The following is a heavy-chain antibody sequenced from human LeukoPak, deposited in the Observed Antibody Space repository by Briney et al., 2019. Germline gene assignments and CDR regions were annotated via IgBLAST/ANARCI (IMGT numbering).Heavy chain of an antibody. V-gene: IGHV4-34*01. CDR1: GGSSRGYY. CDR2: INHSGST. D-gene: IGHD3-10*01. CDR3: ARTRGIHYYGSGSYYRQYYFDY. Sequence: PSETLSLTGAVYGGSSRGYYWGWIRNPPGKGREWIGEINHSGSTNYNPSLKSRVTISVDTSKNQFSLKLSSVTAADTAVYYCARTRGIHYYGSGSYYRQYYFDYWGQGTLVTVSS. J-gene: IGHJ4*02.